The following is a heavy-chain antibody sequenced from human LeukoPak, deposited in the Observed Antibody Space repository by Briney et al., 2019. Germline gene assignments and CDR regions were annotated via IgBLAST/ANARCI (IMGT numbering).Heavy chain of an antibody. CDR2: IIPIFGTS. CDR3: ARGLAAMEGEFSDS. D-gene: IGHD6-19*01. Sequence: ASVKVSCKASGGPFTSYAISWVRQAPGQGLGWIGEIIPIFGTSNYAQEFQGRVTITADESTSTAHMELSSLRSEDTAIYSCARGLAAMEGEFSDSWGQGTLVTVSS. CDR1: GGPFTSYA. J-gene: IGHJ4*02. V-gene: IGHV1-69*13.